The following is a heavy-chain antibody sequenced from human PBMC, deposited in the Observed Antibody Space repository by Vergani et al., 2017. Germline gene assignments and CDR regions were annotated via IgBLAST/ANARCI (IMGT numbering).Heavy chain of an antibody. J-gene: IGHJ3*02. V-gene: IGHV4-59*01. Sequence: QVQLQESGPGLVKPSETLSLTCTVSGGSISNYYWSWIRQPPGTGLECIGYISYSGSTNYNPSLKSRVTISVDTSKTQFSLKLSSVTAADTAVYYCARVLDYGGNLCAFDIWGQGTMVTVSS. D-gene: IGHD4-23*01. CDR1: GGSISNYY. CDR3: ARVLDYGGNLCAFDI. CDR2: ISYSGST.